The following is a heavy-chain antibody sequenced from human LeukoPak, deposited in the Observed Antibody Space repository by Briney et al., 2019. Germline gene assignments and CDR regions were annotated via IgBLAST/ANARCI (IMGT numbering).Heavy chain of an antibody. CDR1: GFTFSSYW. D-gene: IGHD6-13*01. CDR2: IKEDGSEK. V-gene: IGHV3-7*01. Sequence: GGSLRLSCAASGFTFSSYWMSWVRQAPGKGLEWVANIKEDGSEKYYVDSVKGRFTISRDNAKNSVYLQMNSLRAEDTAVYYCARVFTSSNWYCRYWGQGTLVTVSS. CDR3: ARVFTSSNWYCRY. J-gene: IGHJ4*02.